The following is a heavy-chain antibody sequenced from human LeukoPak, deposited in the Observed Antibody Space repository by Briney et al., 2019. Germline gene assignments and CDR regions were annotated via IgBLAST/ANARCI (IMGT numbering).Heavy chain of an antibody. V-gene: IGHV4-4*02. CDR3: AREGEAAVAGLDY. J-gene: IGHJ4*02. CDR1: GGSLCSSNW. CDR2: IYHSGST. Sequence: PSGTLSLTCAVSGGSLCSSNWWSWVRQPPGKGLEWIGEIYHSGSTNYNPSLKSRVTISVDKSKNQFSLKLSSVTAADTAVYYCAREGEAAVAGLDYWGQGTLVTVSS. D-gene: IGHD6-19*01.